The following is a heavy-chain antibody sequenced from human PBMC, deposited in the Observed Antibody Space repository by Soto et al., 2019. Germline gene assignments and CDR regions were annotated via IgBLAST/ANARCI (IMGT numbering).Heavy chain of an antibody. V-gene: IGHV5-51*01. J-gene: IGHJ6*02. CDR2: IYPGDSDT. CDR3: ARSKGAAAGLVRYNYYYYGMDV. CDR1: GNSFTSYW. D-gene: IGHD6-13*01. Sequence: RXESLKRSWQCSGNSFTSYWIGLVLQMPGKGLEWMGIIYPGDSDTRYSPSFQGQVTISADKSISTAYLQWSSLKASDTAMYYCARSKGAAAGLVRYNYYYYGMDVWGQGTTVTVSS.